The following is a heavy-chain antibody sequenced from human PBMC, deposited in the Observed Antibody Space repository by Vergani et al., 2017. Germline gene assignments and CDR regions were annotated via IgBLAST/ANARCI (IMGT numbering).Heavy chain of an antibody. CDR3: ASDPDIVVVPAAPYYYYYYGMDV. Sequence: QVQLVQSGAEVKKPGASVKVSCKASGYTFTSNGISWVRQAPGQGLEWMGWISAYNGNTNYAQKLQGRVTMTTDTSTSTANMELRSLRSDDTAVYYCASDPDIVVVPAAPYYYYYYGMDVWGQGTTVTVSS. CDR1: GYTFTSNG. J-gene: IGHJ6*02. D-gene: IGHD2-2*01. CDR2: ISAYNGNT. V-gene: IGHV1-18*04.